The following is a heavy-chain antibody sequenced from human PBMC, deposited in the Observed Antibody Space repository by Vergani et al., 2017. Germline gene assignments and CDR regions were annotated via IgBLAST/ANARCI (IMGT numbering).Heavy chain of an antibody. CDR2: LSASDRRT. V-gene: IGHV3-23*01. D-gene: IGHD3-16*01. CDR3: ARESVEGESDI. CDR1: GFTFIMHA. Sequence: EVQLLESGGDLVQPGGSLRLSCAASGFTFIMHAMSWVRQAPGKGLEWVSTLSASDRRTHYADSVKGRFTISRDNSKNTLFLHMNSLRPEDTAVYYCARESVEGESDIWGQGTMVTVSS. J-gene: IGHJ3*02.